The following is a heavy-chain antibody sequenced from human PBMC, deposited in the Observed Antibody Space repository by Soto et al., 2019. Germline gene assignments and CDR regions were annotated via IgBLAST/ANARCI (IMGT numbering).Heavy chain of an antibody. V-gene: IGHV3-15*07. CDR1: GFTFSNAW. J-gene: IGHJ6*02. CDR3: TTAYSSSWYDYYYYGMDV. Sequence: GGSLRLSCAASGFTFSNAWMNWVRQAPGKGLEWVGRIKSKTDGGTTDYAAPVKGRFTISRDDSKNTLYLQMNSLKTEDTAVYYCTTAYSSSWYDYYYYGMDVWGQGTTVTVSS. CDR2: IKSKTDGGTT. D-gene: IGHD6-13*01.